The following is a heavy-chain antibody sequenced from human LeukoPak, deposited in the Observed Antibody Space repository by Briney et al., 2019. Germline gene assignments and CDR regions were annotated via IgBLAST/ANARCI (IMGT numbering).Heavy chain of an antibody. Sequence: SQTLSLTCTVSGGSISSGGYYWSWIRQHPGKGLEWIGYIYYSGSTYYNPSLKSRVTISVDTSKNQFSLRLSSVTAADTAVYYCARRYCSSTSCYSYYFDYWGQGTLVTVSS. V-gene: IGHV4-31*03. J-gene: IGHJ4*02. CDR1: GGSISSGGYY. CDR2: IYYSGST. CDR3: ARRYCSSTSCYSYYFDY. D-gene: IGHD2-2*01.